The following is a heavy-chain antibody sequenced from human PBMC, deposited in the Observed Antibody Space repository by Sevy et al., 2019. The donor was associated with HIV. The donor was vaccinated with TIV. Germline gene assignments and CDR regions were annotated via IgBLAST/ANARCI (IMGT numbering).Heavy chain of an antibody. Sequence: GGSLRLSCAASGFTFRSYGMHWVRQAPGKGLEWVAVISNDAGNQYYADSVKGRFTISRDNSKNTVYLQMNSLRAEDTAVYYCAKDVSDGYNYFLDFWGQGALVTVSS. CDR2: ISNDAGNQ. J-gene: IGHJ4*02. V-gene: IGHV3-30*18. D-gene: IGHD5-12*01. CDR1: GFTFRSYG. CDR3: AKDVSDGYNYFLDF.